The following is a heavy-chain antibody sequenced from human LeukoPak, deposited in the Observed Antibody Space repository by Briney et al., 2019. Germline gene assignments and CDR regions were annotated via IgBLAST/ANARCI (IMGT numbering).Heavy chain of an antibody. Sequence: ASVKVSCKASGYTFTSYDINWVRQASGQGLEWTGWMSPKSAKTGYAQKFQGRVTMTRDTSISTAYMELSSLTSEDTAVYYCARTPPRGLIDYRGQGTLVTVSS. CDR1: GYTFTSYD. CDR3: ARTPPRGLIDY. V-gene: IGHV1-8*02. D-gene: IGHD3-16*01. J-gene: IGHJ4*02. CDR2: MSPKSAKT.